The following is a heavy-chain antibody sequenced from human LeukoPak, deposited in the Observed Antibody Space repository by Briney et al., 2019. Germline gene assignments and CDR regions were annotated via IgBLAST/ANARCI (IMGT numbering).Heavy chain of an antibody. Sequence: GASVKVSCKASGGTFSSYAISWVRQAPGQGLEWMGWISAYNGNTNYAQKLQGRVTMTTDTSTSTAYMELRSLRSDDTAVYYCAREGEVPGLAFDIWGQGTMVTVSS. V-gene: IGHV1-18*01. D-gene: IGHD3/OR15-3a*01. J-gene: IGHJ3*02. CDR2: ISAYNGNT. CDR1: GGTFSSYA. CDR3: AREGEVPGLAFDI.